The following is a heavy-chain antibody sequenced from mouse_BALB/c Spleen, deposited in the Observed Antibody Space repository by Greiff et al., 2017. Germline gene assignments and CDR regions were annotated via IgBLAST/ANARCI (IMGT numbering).Heavy chain of an antibody. CDR3: ARNPVTTSPFDN. CDR1: GFTFSSYA. J-gene: IGHJ2*01. V-gene: IGHV5-9-4*01. D-gene: IGHD2-2*01. CDR2: ISSGGSYT. Sequence: EVKLMESGGGLVKPGGSLKLSCAASGFTFSSYAMSWVRQSPEKRLEWVAEISSGGSYTDYPDTVTGRFTISRDNATNTLSLEISSLRSEDTAMYYCARNPVTTSPFDNWGQGPTLTVSS.